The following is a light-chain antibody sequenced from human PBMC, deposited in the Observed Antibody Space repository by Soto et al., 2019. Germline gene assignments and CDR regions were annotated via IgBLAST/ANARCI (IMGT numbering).Light chain of an antibody. V-gene: IGKV1-12*01. CDR3: QQTHTFPLT. CDR1: QGVSGW. J-gene: IGKJ3*01. Sequence: PSSVSASVGDRVTITCRASQGVSGWLAWYQQKPGEAPNLLIYATSNLQSGVPSRFSGSGSGTDFTLTINSLHPEDFATYYCQQTHTFPLTFGPGTKVDIK. CDR2: ATS.